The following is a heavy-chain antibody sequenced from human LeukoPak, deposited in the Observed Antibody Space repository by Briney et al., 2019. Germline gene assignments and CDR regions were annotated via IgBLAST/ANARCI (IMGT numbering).Heavy chain of an antibody. D-gene: IGHD3-22*01. V-gene: IGHV3-74*01. J-gene: IGHJ4*02. CDR3: ARCRHSYDSSGFPHY. CDR1: GFTFSSYW. Sequence: PGGSLRLSCAASGFTFSSYWMHWVRQIPGKGLVWVSRIKSDGSTIYADSVKGRFTISRDNAKNSLYLQMNSLRPEDTALYYCARCRHSYDSSGFPHYWGQGTLVTVSS. CDR2: IKSDGST.